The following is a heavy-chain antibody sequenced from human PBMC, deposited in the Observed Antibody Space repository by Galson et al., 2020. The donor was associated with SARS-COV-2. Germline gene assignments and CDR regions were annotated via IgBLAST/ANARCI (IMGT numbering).Heavy chain of an antibody. CDR2: SNVSGNT. D-gene: IGHD3-10*01. CDR1: GGAYSVHS. CDR3: TRGQRGVVPSPVLGLGPFYLYYYMDV. Sequence: SETLSLTCAVYGGAYSVHSRTCMRQSPGKGLEWSGESNVSGNTNYSPSLRSRVTISVDTSKNQFSLKLRSLTAADTALYYCTRGQRGVVPSPVLGLGPFYLYYYMDVWGKGTAVTVSS. V-gene: IGHV4-34*01. J-gene: IGHJ6*03.